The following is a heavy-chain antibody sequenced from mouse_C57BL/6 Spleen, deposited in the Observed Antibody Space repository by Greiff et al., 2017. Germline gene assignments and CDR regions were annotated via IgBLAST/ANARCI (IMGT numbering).Heavy chain of an antibody. V-gene: IGHV1-59*01. CDR1: GYTFTSYW. J-gene: IGHJ1*03. CDR3: ARESYYGSSSYFDV. D-gene: IGHD1-1*01. Sequence: QVHVKQPGAELVRPGTSVKLSCKASGYTFTSYWMHWVKQRPGQGLEWIGVIDPSDSYTNYNQKFKGKATLTVDTSSSTAYMQLSSLTSEDSAVYYCARESYYGSSSYFDVWGTGTTVTVSS. CDR2: IDPSDSYT.